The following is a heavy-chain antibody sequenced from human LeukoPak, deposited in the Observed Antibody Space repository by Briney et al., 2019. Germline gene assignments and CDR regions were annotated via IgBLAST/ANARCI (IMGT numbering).Heavy chain of an antibody. CDR2: ISWNSGSI. V-gene: IGHV3-9*03. CDR1: GFTFDDYA. CDR3: AKGVNYYYDSSGYFDY. J-gene: IGHJ4*02. Sequence: GRSLRLSCAASGFTFDDYAMHWVRQAPGKGLEWVSGISWNSGSIGYADSVKGRFTISRDNAKNSLYLQMNSLRAEGMALYYCAKGVNYYYDSSGYFDYWGQGTLVTVSS. D-gene: IGHD3-22*01.